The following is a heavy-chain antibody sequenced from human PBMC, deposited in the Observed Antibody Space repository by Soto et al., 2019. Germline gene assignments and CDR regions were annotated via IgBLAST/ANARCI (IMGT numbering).Heavy chain of an antibody. Sequence: GESLKISCKGSGYSFTIYWISWVRQMPGKGLEWMGRIDPSDSYTNYSPSFQGHVTISADKSISTAYLQWSSLKASDTAMYYCASGRDGYNAYVDYWGQGTLVTVSS. D-gene: IGHD5-12*01. V-gene: IGHV5-10-1*01. CDR1: GYSFTIYW. CDR3: ASGRDGYNAYVDY. CDR2: IDPSDSYT. J-gene: IGHJ4*02.